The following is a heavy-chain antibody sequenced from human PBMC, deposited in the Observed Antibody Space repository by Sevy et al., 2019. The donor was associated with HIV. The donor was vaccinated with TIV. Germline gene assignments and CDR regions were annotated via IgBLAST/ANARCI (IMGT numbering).Heavy chain of an antibody. J-gene: IGHJ4*02. CDR2: FDPEDDER. D-gene: IGHD3-22*01. CDR1: GYTLTAFA. CDR3: ATTKDYYDSRAYPVDY. Sequence: ASVKVSCKVSGYTLTAFAMHWVRQAPGKGLEWMGTFDPEDDERIYAQKFQGRVSMTEDTSADTAYMELSSLRSEDTAIYYCATTKDYYDSRAYPVDYRGQGTLVTVSS. V-gene: IGHV1-24*01.